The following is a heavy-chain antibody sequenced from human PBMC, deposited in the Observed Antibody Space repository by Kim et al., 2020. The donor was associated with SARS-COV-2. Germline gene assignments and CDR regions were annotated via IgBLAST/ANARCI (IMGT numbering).Heavy chain of an antibody. V-gene: IGHV3-11*01. CDR3: ARGDPNAAAGFY. CDR2: ISYSGDKT. D-gene: IGHD6-13*01. CDR1: GFTFSNYY. J-gene: IGHJ4*02. Sequence: GGSLRLSCAASGFTFSNYYMAWLRQAPGKGLEWVSYISYSGDKTYYADSVKGRFTVSRDNAKNSLHLQLNGLRVDDTADYYCARGDPNAAAGFYWGQGTL.